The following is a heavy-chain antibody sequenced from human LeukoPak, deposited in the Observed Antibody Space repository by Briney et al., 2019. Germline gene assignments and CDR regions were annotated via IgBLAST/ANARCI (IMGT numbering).Heavy chain of an antibody. CDR2: INTDGSTT. V-gene: IGHV3-74*01. J-gene: IGHJ4*02. D-gene: IGHD6-19*01. CDR3: ARGIAVAGIDY. Sequence: GGSLRLSCAASGCTFSSHWMHWVRQAPGKGLVWVSRINTDGSTTTYADSVKGRFTISRDNAKNTLYLQMNSLRAEDTAVYYCARGIAVAGIDYWGQGTLVTVSS. CDR1: GCTFSSHW.